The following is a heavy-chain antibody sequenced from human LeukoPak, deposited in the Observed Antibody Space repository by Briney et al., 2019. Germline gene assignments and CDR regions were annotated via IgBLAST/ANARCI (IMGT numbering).Heavy chain of an antibody. J-gene: IGHJ4*02. CDR3: ARGSTLQYYYDSSGYYHFDY. V-gene: IGHV4-38-2*02. CDR1: GYSISSGYY. D-gene: IGHD3-22*01. Sequence: SETLSLTCTVSGYSISSGYYWGWIRQPPVKGLEWIGSMHHSGSTYYNPSLKSRVTISVDTSKNQFSLKLSSVTAADTAVYYCARGSTLQYYYDSSGYYHFDYWGQGTLVTVSS. CDR2: MHHSGST.